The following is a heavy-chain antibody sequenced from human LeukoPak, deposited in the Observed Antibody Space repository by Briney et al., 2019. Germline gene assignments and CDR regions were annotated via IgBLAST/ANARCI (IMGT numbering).Heavy chain of an antibody. CDR3: ARERLMVRGVMKGGFDY. CDR2: IYYSGST. CDR1: GGSISSSSYY. Sequence: SETLSLTCTVSGGSISSSSYYWGWIRQPPGKGLEWIGSIYYSGSTYYNPSLKSRVTISVDTSKNQFSLKLSSVTAADTAVYYCARERLMVRGVMKGGFDYWGQGTLVTVSS. D-gene: IGHD3-10*01. J-gene: IGHJ4*02. V-gene: IGHV4-39*07.